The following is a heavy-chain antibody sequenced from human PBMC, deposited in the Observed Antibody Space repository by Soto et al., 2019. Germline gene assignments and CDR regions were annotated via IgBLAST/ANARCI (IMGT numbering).Heavy chain of an antibody. CDR1: GFTFSSYG. CDR2: IWYDGSNK. Sequence: QVQLVESGGGVVQPGRSLRLSCAASGFTFSSYGMHWVRQAPGKGLEWVAVIWYDGSNKYYADSVKGRFTISRDNSKNTQYLQMNSLRAEDTAVYYCARSSLSSGWNFDYWGHGTLVTVSS. D-gene: IGHD6-19*01. CDR3: ARSSLSSGWNFDY. V-gene: IGHV3-33*01. J-gene: IGHJ4*01.